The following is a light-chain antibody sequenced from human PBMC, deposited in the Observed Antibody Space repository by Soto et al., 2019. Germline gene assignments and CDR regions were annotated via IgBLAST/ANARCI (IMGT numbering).Light chain of an antibody. CDR3: QQYYNAPRT. Sequence: DIVMTQSPDSLAVSLAERATINCKSSQSVLSSSHHKHYLAWYQQKPVQPPKLRIYWASTRESGVPVRFRGSGSGTDFTLTISSLQAEDVGVYYWQQYYNAPRTVRQRTKVEIK. CDR1: QSVLSSSHHKHY. V-gene: IGKV4-1*01. J-gene: IGKJ1*01. CDR2: WAS.